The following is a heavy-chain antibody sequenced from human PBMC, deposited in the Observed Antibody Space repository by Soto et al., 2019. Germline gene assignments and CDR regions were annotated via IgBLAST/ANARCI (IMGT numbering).Heavy chain of an antibody. J-gene: IGHJ5*02. Sequence: GGSLRLSCAASGFTFSSYAMSWVRQAPGKGLEWVSAISGSGGSTYYADSVKGRFTISRDNSKNTLYLQMNSLRAEDTAIYYCAKGRMVRGSNWFDPWGQGXLVTVSS. D-gene: IGHD3-10*01. CDR2: ISGSGGST. V-gene: IGHV3-23*01. CDR1: GFTFSSYA. CDR3: AKGRMVRGSNWFDP.